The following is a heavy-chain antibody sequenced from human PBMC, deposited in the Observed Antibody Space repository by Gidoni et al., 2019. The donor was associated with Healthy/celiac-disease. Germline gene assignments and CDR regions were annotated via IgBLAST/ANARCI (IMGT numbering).Heavy chain of an antibody. Sequence: QVQLQESGPGLVKPSQTLSLTCTVSGGSISSGSYYWSWIRQPAGKGLEWIGRIYTSGSTNYNPSLKSRVTISVDTSKNQFSLKLSSVTAADTAVYYCARVLAARANYYYYYGMDVWGQGTTVTVSS. CDR2: IYTSGST. CDR1: GGSISSGSYY. J-gene: IGHJ6*02. CDR3: ARVLAARANYYYYYGMDV. V-gene: IGHV4-61*02. D-gene: IGHD6-6*01.